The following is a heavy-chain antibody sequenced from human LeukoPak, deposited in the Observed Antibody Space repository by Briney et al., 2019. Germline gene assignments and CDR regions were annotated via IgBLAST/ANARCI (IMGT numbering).Heavy chain of an antibody. J-gene: IGHJ2*01. CDR3: AREERYSSSWYPWYFDL. V-gene: IGHV3-74*01. D-gene: IGHD6-13*01. CDR2: INTDGSST. CDR1: GFTFSSYW. Sequence: GGSLRLSCAACGFTFSSYWMHWVRQAPGKGLVWVSRINTDGSSTSYADSVKGRFTISRDNAKNTLYLQMNSLRAEDTAVYYCAREERYSSSWYPWYFDLWGRGTLVTVSS.